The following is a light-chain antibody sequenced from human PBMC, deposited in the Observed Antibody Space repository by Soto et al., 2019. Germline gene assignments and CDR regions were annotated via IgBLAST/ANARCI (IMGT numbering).Light chain of an antibody. V-gene: IGLV2-11*01. CDR1: SSDVGGYNY. CDR3: CSYAGAYIYV. Sequence: QSVLTQPRSVSGSPGQSVTITCTGTSSDVGGYNYVSWYQQLPGKAPKLLISDVTKRPSGVPDRFSGSKSGNTASLTISGLQAEDEADYYCCSYAGAYIYVFGTGNKVTVL. CDR2: DVT. J-gene: IGLJ1*01.